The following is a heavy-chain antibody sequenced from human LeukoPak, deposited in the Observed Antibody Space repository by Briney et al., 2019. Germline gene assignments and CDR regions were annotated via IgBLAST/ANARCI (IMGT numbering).Heavy chain of an antibody. CDR2: ISRISNTI. CDR1: GFTFSTYS. J-gene: IGHJ4*02. V-gene: IGHV3-48*01. D-gene: IGHD6-13*01. CDR3: ARDLLYSSSWYQSFSSDY. Sequence: GGSLRLSCAASGFTFSTYSMNWVRQAPGKGLEWVSYISRISNTIYYADSVKGRFTISRDNAKNSLYLQMNSLRAEDTAVYYCARDLLYSSSWYQSFSSDYWGQGTLVTVSS.